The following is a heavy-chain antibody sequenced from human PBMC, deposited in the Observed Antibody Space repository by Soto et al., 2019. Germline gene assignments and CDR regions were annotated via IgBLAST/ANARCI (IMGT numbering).Heavy chain of an antibody. Sequence: SLRLSCPSSGFRFSISPMHLVRPAPGKGPEWVALISYDGTNKFYADSVKGRFTISRDNSKSTLYLQVDSLRPEDAAVYYCARDPKTYGGQHWAFNYFDSWGQGTLVTVSS. V-gene: IGHV3-30-3*01. CDR3: ARDPKTYGGQHWAFNYFDS. D-gene: IGHD4-17*01. CDR2: ISYDGTNK. J-gene: IGHJ4*02. CDR1: GFRFSISP.